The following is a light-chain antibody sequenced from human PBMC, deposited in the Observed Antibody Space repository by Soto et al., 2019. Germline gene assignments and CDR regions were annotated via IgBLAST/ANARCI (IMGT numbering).Light chain of an antibody. CDR3: SSYGGSDNLV. Sequence: QSALTQPPSASGSPGQSVTISCTGTSSDIGDYNYVSWYQQHPGKVPKLMIYEVSKRPSGVPDRFSGSKSGNTASLTGSGLQAEDEADYYCSSYGGSDNLVFGGGTKLTVL. J-gene: IGLJ2*01. CDR2: EVS. V-gene: IGLV2-8*01. CDR1: SSDIGDYNY.